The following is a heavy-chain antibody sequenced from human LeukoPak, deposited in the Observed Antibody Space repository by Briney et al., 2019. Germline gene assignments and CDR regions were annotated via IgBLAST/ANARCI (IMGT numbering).Heavy chain of an antibody. CDR1: RSSMSGYY. V-gene: IGHV4-59*01. D-gene: IGHD6-6*01. CDR3: ARAYSSSAGYMDV. CDR2: AFDSETT. Sequence: SETLSLTCTVSRSSMSGYYWSWIRQPPGKGLEWIGYAFDSETTDYNPSLKSRVTISVDTSKNQFSLKLSSVTAADTAVYYCARAYSSSAGYMDVWGKGTTVTVSS. J-gene: IGHJ6*03.